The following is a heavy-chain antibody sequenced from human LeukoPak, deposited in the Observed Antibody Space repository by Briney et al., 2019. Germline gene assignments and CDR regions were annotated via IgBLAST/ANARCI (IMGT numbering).Heavy chain of an antibody. CDR3: ARDRIQLWTGGYYYYYMDV. V-gene: IGHV1-2*02. CDR1: GYTFSGYY. J-gene: IGHJ6*03. CDR2: INPNSGVS. Sequence: VASVKVSCKASGYTFSGYYLHWVRQAPGQGLEWIGWINPNSGVSNYAQKFQGRVTMTRDTSISTAYMELSRLKSDDTAIYYCARDRIQLWTGGYYYYYMDVWGKGTTVTISS. D-gene: IGHD5-18*01.